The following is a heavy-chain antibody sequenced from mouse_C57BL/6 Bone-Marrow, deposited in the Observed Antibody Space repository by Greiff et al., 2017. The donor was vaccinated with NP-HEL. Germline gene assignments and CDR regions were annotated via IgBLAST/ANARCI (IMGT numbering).Heavy chain of an antibody. Sequence: GGGLVQPKGSLKLSCAASGFTFNTYAMHWVRQAPGKGLEWVARIRSKSSNYATYYADSVKDRFTISRDDSQSMLYLQMNNLKTEDTAMYYCVRERKNDGYPLWLRRRGYAMDDWGQGTSVTVSS. J-gene: IGHJ4*01. V-gene: IGHV10-3*01. CDR1: GFTFNTYA. CDR2: IRSKSSNYAT. D-gene: IGHD2-2*01. CDR3: VRERKNDGYPLWLRRRGYAMDD.